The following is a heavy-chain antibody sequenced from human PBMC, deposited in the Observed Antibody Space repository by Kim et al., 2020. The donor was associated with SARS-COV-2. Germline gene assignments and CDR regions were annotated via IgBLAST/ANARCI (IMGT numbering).Heavy chain of an antibody. CDR3: AGSEGRGSVRQYDY. Sequence: SETLSLTCTVSGDSITYYYCSWIRQLPGKGLEWLGYIYYVGNTNYNPSLKSRVAISLDTSNNQFSLELTSMTVADTAVYYCAGSEGRGSVRQYDYCGQGT. V-gene: IGHV4-59*03. CDR1: GDSITYYY. J-gene: IGHJ4*02. CDR2: IYYVGNT. D-gene: IGHD3-10*02.